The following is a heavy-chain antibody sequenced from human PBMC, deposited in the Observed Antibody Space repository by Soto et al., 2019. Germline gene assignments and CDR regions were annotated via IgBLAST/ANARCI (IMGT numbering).Heavy chain of an antibody. CDR2: IYYSGST. CDR1: GGSSSNYY. V-gene: IGHV4-59*01. J-gene: IGHJ5*02. Sequence: SETLSLTCTVSGGSSSNYYWSWIRQPPGKGLEWIGYIYYSGSTNYNPSLKSRVTISVDTSKNQFSLKLSSVTAADTAVYYCARVRFLGTGTMLVDPWGQGTLVTVSS. CDR3: ARVRFLGTGTMLVDP. D-gene: IGHD1-7*01.